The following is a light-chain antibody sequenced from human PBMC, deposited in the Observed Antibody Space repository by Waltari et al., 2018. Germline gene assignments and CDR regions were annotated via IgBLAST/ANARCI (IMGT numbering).Light chain of an antibody. J-gene: IGLJ1*01. CDR2: AVS. CDR1: SSDLGSYNY. Sequence: QSALTQPASVSGSPGQSIAISCTGTSSDLGSYNYVSWYQRHPGKAPKRMIYAVSNRPSGVSDRFAGSKSGNTASLTISGLQAEDEADYYCSSCTTSNTVVFGTGTKVTVL. V-gene: IGLV2-14*01. CDR3: SSCTTSNTVV.